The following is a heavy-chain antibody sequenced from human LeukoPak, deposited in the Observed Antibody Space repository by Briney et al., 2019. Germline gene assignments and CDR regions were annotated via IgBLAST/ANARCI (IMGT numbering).Heavy chain of an antibody. Sequence: GGSLRLSCAASGFTFSSYEMNWVRQAPGKGLEWVSYISTSAGTIYYADSVKGRFTISRDNAKNSLYLQMNSLRAEDTAAYYCAIPNFLTLDDYYYGMDVWGQGTTVTVSS. D-gene: IGHD2-2*01. V-gene: IGHV3-48*03. J-gene: IGHJ6*02. CDR1: GFTFSSYE. CDR2: ISTSAGTI. CDR3: AIPNFLTLDDYYYGMDV.